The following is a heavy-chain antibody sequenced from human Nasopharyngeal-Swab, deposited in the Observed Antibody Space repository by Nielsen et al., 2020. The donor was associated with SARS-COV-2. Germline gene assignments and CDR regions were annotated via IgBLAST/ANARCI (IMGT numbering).Heavy chain of an antibody. CDR2: VNLDGSRP. CDR1: GFIFRKYW. CDR3: VKHQGSSSAP. V-gene: IGHV3-74*01. Sequence: SCVASGFIFRKYWLHWVRPAPGKGLVWVSRVNLDGSRPDYADSVRGRFTIARDNAKNTLHLQMNSLRLEDTAVYYCVKHQGSSSAPWGQGTLVTVSS. D-gene: IGHD2-15*01. J-gene: IGHJ5*02.